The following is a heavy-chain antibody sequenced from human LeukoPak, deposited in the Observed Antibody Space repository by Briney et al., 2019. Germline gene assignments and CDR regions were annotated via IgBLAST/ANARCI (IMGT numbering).Heavy chain of an antibody. D-gene: IGHD2-2*01. V-gene: IGHV3-15*01. CDR2: IKSKTDGGTT. CDR3: TRAPNPHCSSTSCHFDY. Sequence: GGSLRLSCAASGFTFSNAWMSWVRQAPGKGLEWVGRIKSKTDGGTTDYAAPVKGRFTISRDDSKSIAYLQMNSLKTEDTAVYYCTRAPNPHCSSTSCHFDYWGQGTLVTVSS. J-gene: IGHJ4*02. CDR1: GFTFSNAW.